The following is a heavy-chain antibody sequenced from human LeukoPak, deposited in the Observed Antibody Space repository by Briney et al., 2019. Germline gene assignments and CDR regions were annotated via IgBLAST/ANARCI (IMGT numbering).Heavy chain of an antibody. J-gene: IGHJ4*02. Sequence: ASVKVSCKASGYTFTSYDINWVRQATGQGLEWMGWMNPNSGNTGYAQKFQGRVTITRNTSISTAYMELSSLRSEDTAVYYCARGGILTGYYKGSAYYFDYWGQGTLVTVSS. D-gene: IGHD3-9*01. CDR3: ARGGILTGYYKGSAYYFDY. V-gene: IGHV1-8*03. CDR1: GYTFTSYD. CDR2: MNPNSGNT.